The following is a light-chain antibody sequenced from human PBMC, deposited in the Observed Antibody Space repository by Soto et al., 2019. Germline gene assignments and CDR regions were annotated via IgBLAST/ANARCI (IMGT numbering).Light chain of an antibody. J-gene: IGKJ2*01. CDR2: DES. Sequence: EIVLTQSPGTLSLSPGERATLSCRAIQSVTYSYLAWYQQKHGQAPRLLIYDESSRANGIPDRFSGSGSGTAFTLTISRLEPDDFAVYCCQLYGSSPYTFGQGTKLVIK. V-gene: IGKV3-20*01. CDR1: QSVTYSY. CDR3: QLYGSSPYT.